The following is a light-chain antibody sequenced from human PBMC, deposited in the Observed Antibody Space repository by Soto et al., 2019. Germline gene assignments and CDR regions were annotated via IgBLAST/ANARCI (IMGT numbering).Light chain of an antibody. CDR2: EVS. CDR1: QSLIHSDGSTY. Sequence: DVVMTQSPLSLPVTLGQPASISCRSSQSLIHSDGSTYLNWFQQRPGQSPRRLLYEVSDRDYGVPDTFSGSGSGTDFTLKISRVEAEDVGVYYCMQDNHSAWTVRQGTEVESK. V-gene: IGKV2-30*02. J-gene: IGKJ1*01. CDR3: MQDNHSAWT.